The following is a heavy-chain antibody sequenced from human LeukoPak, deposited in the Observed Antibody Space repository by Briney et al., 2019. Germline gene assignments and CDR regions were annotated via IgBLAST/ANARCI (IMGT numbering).Heavy chain of an antibody. Sequence: GGSLRLSCAASGFTFSNYGMHWVRQAPGKGLEWVAVIWYDGSYKSYGDSVKGRFTISRDNSKNTLFLQMNSLRAEDTAVYYCAREQREDYYDSSGYLWAIDYWGQGTLVTVSS. V-gene: IGHV3-33*01. J-gene: IGHJ4*02. CDR2: IWYDGSYK. CDR1: GFTFSNYG. CDR3: AREQREDYYDSSGYLWAIDY. D-gene: IGHD3-22*01.